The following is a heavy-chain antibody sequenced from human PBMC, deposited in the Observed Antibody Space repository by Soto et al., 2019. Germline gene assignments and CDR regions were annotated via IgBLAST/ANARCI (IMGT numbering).Heavy chain of an antibody. CDR1: GFTFSNAW. CDR3: TRDSANWNYFDY. CDR2: VKSKLDDGTR. V-gene: IGHV3-15*01. Sequence: PGGSLRLSCAASGFTFSNAWMSWVRQAPGKGLEWVGRVKSKLDDGTREYGTPVKGRFTISRDDSKNTLYLQMNSLKTEDTAVYYCTRDSANWNYFDYWGQGIQVTVSS. J-gene: IGHJ4*02. D-gene: IGHD1-20*01.